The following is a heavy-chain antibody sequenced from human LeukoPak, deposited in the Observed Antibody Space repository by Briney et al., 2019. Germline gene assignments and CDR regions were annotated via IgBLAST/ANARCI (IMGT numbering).Heavy chain of an antibody. CDR3: ARDSAAWELPLLPDY. Sequence: ASVKVSCKASGGTFTSYYMHWVRQAPGQGLEWMGIINPSGGSTSCAQKFQGRVTMTRDTSTSTAYMELSSLRSEDTAVYYCARDSAAWELPLLPDYWGQGTLVTVSS. CDR2: INPSGGST. J-gene: IGHJ4*02. CDR1: GGTFTSYY. D-gene: IGHD1-26*01. V-gene: IGHV1-46*01.